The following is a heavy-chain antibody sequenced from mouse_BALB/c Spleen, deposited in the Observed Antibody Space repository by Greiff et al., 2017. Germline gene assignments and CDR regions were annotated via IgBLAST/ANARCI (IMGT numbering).Heavy chain of an antibody. D-gene: IGHD2-14*01. Sequence: QVQLQQSGAELVRPGSSVKISCKASSYAFSSYWMNWVKQRPGQGLEWIGQIYPGDGDTNYNGKFKGKATLTADKSSSTAYMQLSSLTSEDSAVYFCARDYRYDDYAMDYWGQGTSVTVSS. V-gene: IGHV1-80*01. J-gene: IGHJ4*01. CDR3: ARDYRYDDYAMDY. CDR1: SYAFSSYW. CDR2: IYPGDGDT.